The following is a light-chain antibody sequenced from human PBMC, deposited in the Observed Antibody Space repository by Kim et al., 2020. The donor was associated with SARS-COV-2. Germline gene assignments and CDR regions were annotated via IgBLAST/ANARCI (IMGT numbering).Light chain of an antibody. Sequence: AVRITQSPSSLSASTGDKVTITCRASQAITTYVAWYQQKPGKAPKLLIYTDSILESGVPSRFSGGGSGTEFTLTIRRLQSDDFATYYCQQYYSYPWTFGLGTKVDIK. CDR2: TDS. V-gene: IGKV1-8*01. CDR1: QAITTY. CDR3: QQYYSYPWT. J-gene: IGKJ1*01.